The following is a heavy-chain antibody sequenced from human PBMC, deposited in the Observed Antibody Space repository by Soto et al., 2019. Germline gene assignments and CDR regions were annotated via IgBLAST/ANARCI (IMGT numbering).Heavy chain of an antibody. CDR3: ARDRGGDVKAFDI. Sequence: EVQLVESGGGLVKPGGSLRLSCAASGFTFSSYSMNWVRQAPGKGLEWVSSISSSSSYIYYADSVKGRFTISRDNAKNSLHLQMNSMRADDTAVDYCARDRGGDVKAFDIWGQGTMVTVSS. CDR2: ISSSSSYI. J-gene: IGHJ3*02. V-gene: IGHV3-21*01. CDR1: GFTFSSYS. D-gene: IGHD3-10*01.